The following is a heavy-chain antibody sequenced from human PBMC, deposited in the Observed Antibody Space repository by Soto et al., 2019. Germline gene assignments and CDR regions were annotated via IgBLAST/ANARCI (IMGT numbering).Heavy chain of an antibody. CDR1: GFTFSSYA. CDR2: ISYDGSNK. D-gene: IGHD5-18*01. Sequence: GGSLRLSCAASGFTFSSYAMHWVRQAPGKGLEWVAVISYDGSNKYYADSVKGRFTISRDNSKNTLYLQMNSLRAEDTAVYYCARDESAMAPWYGMDVWGQGTTVTVSS. V-gene: IGHV3-30-3*01. J-gene: IGHJ6*02. CDR3: ARDESAMAPWYGMDV.